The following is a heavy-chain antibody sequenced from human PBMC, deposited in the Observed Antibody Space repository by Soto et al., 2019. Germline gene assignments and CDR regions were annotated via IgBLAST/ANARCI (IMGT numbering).Heavy chain of an antibody. J-gene: IGHJ4*02. CDR1: GFTFSAYW. Sequence: GGSLKISCRVSGFTFSAYWMHWVRQVPWKGLTWVSRISDGGSTATYTHSVKGRFVISSDNANNTPYLEMNTLRVADSGLYYCARGAMVTSAGTVAHWGRGTLVPGSS. CDR3: ARGAMVTSAGTVAH. CDR2: ISDGGSTA. V-gene: IGHV3-74*01. D-gene: IGHD6-13*01.